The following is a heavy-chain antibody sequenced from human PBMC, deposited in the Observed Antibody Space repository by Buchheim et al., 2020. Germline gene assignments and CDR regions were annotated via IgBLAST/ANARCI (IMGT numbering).Heavy chain of an antibody. CDR3: AKGAGITMIVVVITYFDY. Sequence: EVQLLESGGGLVQPGGSLRLSCAASGFTFSSYAMSWVRQAPGKGLEWVSAISGSGGSTYYADSVKGRFTLSSDNSKNPLFLQMNSLRAEDTAVYYCAKGAGITMIVVVITYFDYWGQGTL. D-gene: IGHD3-22*01. CDR2: ISGSGGST. J-gene: IGHJ4*02. CDR1: GFTFSSYA. V-gene: IGHV3-23*01.